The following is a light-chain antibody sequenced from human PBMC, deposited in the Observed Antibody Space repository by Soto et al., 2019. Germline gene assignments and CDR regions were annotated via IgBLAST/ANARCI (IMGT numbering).Light chain of an antibody. CDR1: HSVSSN. V-gene: IGKV3-15*01. CDR2: GAS. J-gene: IGKJ4*01. Sequence: EIVMTQSPATLSVSPGERSTLSCRASHSVSSNLAWYQQKPGQAPRLLIYGASTRATGFPARFSGSRSGTEFTLTISSLQSEDFAVYYCQQYNNWPLTFGGGAKVDIK. CDR3: QQYNNWPLT.